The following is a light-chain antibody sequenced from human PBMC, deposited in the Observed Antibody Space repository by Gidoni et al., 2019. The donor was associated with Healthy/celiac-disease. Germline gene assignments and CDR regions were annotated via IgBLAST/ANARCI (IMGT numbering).Light chain of an antibody. CDR2: DAS. CDR1: QSVSSY. CDR3: QQRSNWPLT. Sequence: DIVLTQSPATLSLSPGERATLSCRASQSVSSYLAWYQQKPGQAPRLLIYDASNRATGIPGRFSGSGSGTDFPLTISSLEPEDFAVYYWQQRSNWPLTFGGGTKVEIK. J-gene: IGKJ4*01. V-gene: IGKV3-11*01.